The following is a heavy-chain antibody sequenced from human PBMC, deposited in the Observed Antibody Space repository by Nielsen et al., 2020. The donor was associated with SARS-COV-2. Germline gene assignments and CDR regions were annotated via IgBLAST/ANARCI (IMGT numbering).Heavy chain of an antibody. CDR2: IYYSGST. D-gene: IGHD3-22*01. Sequence: GSLRLSCTVSGGSISSYYWSWIRQPPGKGLEWIGYIYYSGSTNYNPSLKSRVTISVDTSKNQFSLKLSSVTAADTAVYYCARGTSGYSFFDHWGQGNLVTVSS. V-gene: IGHV4-59*13. CDR3: ARGTSGYSFFDH. CDR1: GGSISSYY. J-gene: IGHJ4*02.